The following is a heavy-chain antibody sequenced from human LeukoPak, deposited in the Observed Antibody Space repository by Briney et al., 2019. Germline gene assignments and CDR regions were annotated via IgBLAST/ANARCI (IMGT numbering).Heavy chain of an antibody. D-gene: IGHD1-26*01. CDR1: GGSISSGDYY. V-gene: IGHV4-30-4*01. CDR3: ARGSGKPYGMDV. J-gene: IGHJ6*02. Sequence: SETLFLTCTVSGGSISSGDYYWSWIRQPPGKGLEWFGYIYYSGNTYYNPSLKSRLTISVDTSKDQFSLKLTSVTAADTAVYYCARGSGKPYGMDVWGQGTTVTVSS. CDR2: IYYSGNT.